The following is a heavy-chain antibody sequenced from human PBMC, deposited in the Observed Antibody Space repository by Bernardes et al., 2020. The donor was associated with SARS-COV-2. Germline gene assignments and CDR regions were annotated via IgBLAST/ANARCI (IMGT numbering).Heavy chain of an antibody. J-gene: IGHJ4*02. CDR3: ARSLGY. Sequence: SGPTLVKPTQTLTLTCTFSGFSLSSSGVAVGWIRQPPGKALEWLALIFWDDDKRFSPSLRSRLTITKDTSKNLVVLTMTNMDPVDTATYYCARSLGYWDQGNLVTVSS. CDR1: GFSLSSSGVA. CDR2: IFWDDDK. V-gene: IGHV2-5*02.